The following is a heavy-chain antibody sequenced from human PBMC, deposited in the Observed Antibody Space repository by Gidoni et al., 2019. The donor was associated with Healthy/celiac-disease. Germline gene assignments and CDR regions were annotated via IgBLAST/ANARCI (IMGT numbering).Heavy chain of an antibody. Sequence: QVQLVQSGAEVKKPGSSVKVSCKASGGTFSSYAISWVRQAPGQWLEWMGGIIPIFGTANYAQKFQGRVTITADESTSTAYMELSSLRSEDTAVYYCARNPAPDDYDSSGYELGYWGQGTLVTVSS. D-gene: IGHD3-22*01. CDR1: GGTFSSYA. V-gene: IGHV1-69*01. CDR3: ARNPAPDDYDSSGYELGY. J-gene: IGHJ4*02. CDR2: IIPIFGTA.